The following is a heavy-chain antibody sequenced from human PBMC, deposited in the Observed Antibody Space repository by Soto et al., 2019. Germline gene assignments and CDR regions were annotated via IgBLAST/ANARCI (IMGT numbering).Heavy chain of an antibody. D-gene: IGHD1-7*01. CDR2: IIPILGIA. J-gene: IGHJ4*02. CDR1: GGTFSSYT. V-gene: IGHV1-69*08. CDR3: ARDLNGTGSDY. Sequence: QVQLVQSGAEVKKPGSSVKVSCKASGGTFSSYTISWVRQAPGQGLEWMGRIIPILGIANYAQKFQGRVTITADKSTSTAYMELSSLRSEDTAVYYCARDLNGTGSDYWGQGTLVTVSS.